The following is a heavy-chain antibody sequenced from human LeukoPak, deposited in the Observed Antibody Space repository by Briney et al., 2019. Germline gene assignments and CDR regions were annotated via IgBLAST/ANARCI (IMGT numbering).Heavy chain of an antibody. D-gene: IGHD3-22*01. J-gene: IGHJ4*02. CDR2: TNWNGGST. V-gene: IGHV3-20*04. CDR1: GFTFDDYG. CDR3: ARGTEVYYDSSSYYSY. Sequence: GGSLRLSCVASGFTFDDYGMGWVRQVPGKGLEWFSGTNWNGGSTGYADSVKGRFTISRDNAKNSLYLQMNSLGAEDTAFYYCARGTEVYYDSSSYYSYWGQGTLVTVSS.